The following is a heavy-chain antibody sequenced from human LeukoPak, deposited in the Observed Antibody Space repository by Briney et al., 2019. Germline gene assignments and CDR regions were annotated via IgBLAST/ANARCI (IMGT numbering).Heavy chain of an antibody. J-gene: IGHJ4*02. CDR2: IFHTGST. Sequence: SQTLSLTCSVSGGSIDSGIYSWSWIRQPPGKGLEWIGYIFHTGSTSYNPSLKSRVTISVDRSKNQFSLKLSSVTAANTAMYYCVRDGDYYDSGGYGNIWGQGTLVTVSS. D-gene: IGHD3-22*01. CDR3: VRDGDYYDSGGYGNI. V-gene: IGHV4-30-2*01. CDR1: GGSIDSGIYS.